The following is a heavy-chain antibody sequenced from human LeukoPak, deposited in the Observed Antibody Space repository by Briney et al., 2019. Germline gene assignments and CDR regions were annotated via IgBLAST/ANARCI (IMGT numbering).Heavy chain of an antibody. Sequence: SETLSLTCTVSGGSISSSTYYWGWIRQPPGKGLEYIGSIHYSGSTYYNPSLKSRVTISADTSKNQFSLRLNSVTAADTAAYFCASLLMTTVTLAWGQGTLVTVSS. CDR2: IHYSGST. J-gene: IGHJ4*02. D-gene: IGHD4-4*01. CDR3: ASLLMTTVTLA. V-gene: IGHV4-39*01. CDR1: GGSISSSTYY.